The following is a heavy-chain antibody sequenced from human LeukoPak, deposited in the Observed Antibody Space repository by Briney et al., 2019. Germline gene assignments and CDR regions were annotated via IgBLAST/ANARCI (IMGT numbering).Heavy chain of an antibody. D-gene: IGHD1-26*01. J-gene: IGHJ3*02. CDR3: TRQFAGSPPNASDI. V-gene: IGHV3-33*01. CDR2: TLYDVNYK. CDR1: VFTFSTYG. Sequence: GGSLRLSCAASVFTFSTYGMHWVRQAPGKRLEWVGVTLYDVNYKYYGKSEKGPFTISRNNSKNTLYLQMARLRVEHTAVYYSTRQFAGSPPNASDIWGQGTLVTVSS.